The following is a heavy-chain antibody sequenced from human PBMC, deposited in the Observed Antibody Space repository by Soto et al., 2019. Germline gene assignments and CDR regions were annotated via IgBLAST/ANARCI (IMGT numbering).Heavy chain of an antibody. CDR3: ASLLPYASSGYVGFAS. Sequence: QVQLQESGPGLVKPSETLSLTCTVSGGSVSSGSYYWSWIRQPPGKGLEWIGYIYYSGSTTYNPSLQTRVTISVDTSKSQFSLKLSSVTAADTALYYSASLLPYASSGYVGFASWGQGTLVTVSS. V-gene: IGHV4-61*01. CDR2: IYYSGST. CDR1: GGSVSSGSYY. J-gene: IGHJ4*02. D-gene: IGHD3-22*01.